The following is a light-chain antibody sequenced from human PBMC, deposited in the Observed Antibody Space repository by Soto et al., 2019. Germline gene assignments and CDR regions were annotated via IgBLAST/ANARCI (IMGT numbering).Light chain of an antibody. Sequence: EIVLTQSPGTLSLSPGERATLSCRASQSVSSSYLAWYQQKPGQAPRLLIYGAFSRATGIPDRFSGSGSGTDFTLTISRREPEDFAVYYCQQYGSSPPRSDTFGQGTKLEIK. CDR3: QQYGSSPPRSDT. J-gene: IGKJ2*01. CDR2: GAF. V-gene: IGKV3-20*01. CDR1: QSVSSSY.